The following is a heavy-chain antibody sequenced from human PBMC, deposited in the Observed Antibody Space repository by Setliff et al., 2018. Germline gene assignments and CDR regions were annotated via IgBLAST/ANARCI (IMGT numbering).Heavy chain of an antibody. CDR3: ARAIYSSGWYLRYYYYMDV. CDR1: GGSFSGYY. V-gene: IGHV4-34*01. D-gene: IGHD6-19*01. J-gene: IGHJ6*03. Sequence: PSETLSLTCAVYGGSFSGYYWSWIRQPPGKGLEWIGEINHSGSTNYNPSLKSRATISVDTSKNQFSLKLSSVTAADTAVYYCARAIYSSGWYLRYYYYMDVWGKGTTVTVSS. CDR2: INHSGST.